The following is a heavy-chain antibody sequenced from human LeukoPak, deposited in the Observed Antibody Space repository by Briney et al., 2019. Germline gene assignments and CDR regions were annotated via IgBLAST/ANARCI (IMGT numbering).Heavy chain of an antibody. D-gene: IGHD3-22*01. CDR1: GGSISSSSYY. J-gene: IGHJ4*02. CDR3: ALLPSDSSGSDDY. V-gene: IGHV4-39*07. CDR2: IYYSGST. Sequence: SETLSLTCTVSGGSISSSSYYWGWIRQPPGKGLEWIGSIYYSGSTYYNPSLKSRVTISIDTSKNQFSLKLSSVTAADTAVYYCALLPSDSSGSDDYWGQGTLVTVSS.